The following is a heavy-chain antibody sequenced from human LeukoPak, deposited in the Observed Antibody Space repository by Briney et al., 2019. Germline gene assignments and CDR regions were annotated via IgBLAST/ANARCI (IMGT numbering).Heavy chain of an antibody. CDR2: INHSGST. J-gene: IGHJ4*02. D-gene: IGHD3-9*01. Sequence: EINHSGSTNYNPSLKSRVTISVDTSKNQFSLKLSSVTAADTAVYYCASQRYFDWQPSHDYWGQGTLVTVSS. V-gene: IGHV4-34*01. CDR3: ASQRYFDWQPSHDY.